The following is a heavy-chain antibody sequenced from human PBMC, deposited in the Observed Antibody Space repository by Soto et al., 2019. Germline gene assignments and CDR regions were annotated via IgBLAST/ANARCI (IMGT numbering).Heavy chain of an antibody. CDR1: GCTLTTYS. Sequence: ASVKVSCKDSGCTLTTYSIHWVRQAPGQRLEWMGWINAGNGNTKFSQKFQGRVTITRDTSASTAYMELRGLRSEDTAVYYCARYFDWPNAFDIWGQGTMVTVSS. CDR2: INAGNGNT. D-gene: IGHD3-9*01. J-gene: IGHJ3*02. V-gene: IGHV1-3*01. CDR3: ARYFDWPNAFDI.